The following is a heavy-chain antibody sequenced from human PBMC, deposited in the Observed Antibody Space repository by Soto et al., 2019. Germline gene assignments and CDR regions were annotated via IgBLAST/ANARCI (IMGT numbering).Heavy chain of an antibody. V-gene: IGHV4-4*02. CDR2: IYHSGST. D-gene: IGHD6-13*01. CDR3: ARVRERQQLNRNWFDP. J-gene: IGHJ5*02. Sequence: SETLSLTCAVSSGSISSSNWWSWVRQPPGKGLEWIGEIYHSGSTNYNPSLKSRVTISVDKSNNQFSLKLSSVTAADTAVYYCARVRERQQLNRNWFDPWGQGTLVTVSS. CDR1: SGSISSSNW.